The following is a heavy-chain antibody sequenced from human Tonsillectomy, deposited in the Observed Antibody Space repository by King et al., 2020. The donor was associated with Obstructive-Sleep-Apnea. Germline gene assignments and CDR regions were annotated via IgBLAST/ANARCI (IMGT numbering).Heavy chain of an antibody. D-gene: IGHD3-3*01. Sequence: VQLVESGAEVKKPGASLRISCKGSGYSFTSYWISWVRQMPGKGLEWMGRIDPSDSHTNYSPSFQGHVTISADKSISTAYLQCGSLKASDTAMYDCARHITIFGVVIIQGNWFDPWGQGTLVTVSS. CDR2: IDPSDSHT. CDR1: GYSFTSYW. J-gene: IGHJ5*02. V-gene: IGHV5-10-1*03. CDR3: ARHITIFGVVIIQGNWFDP.